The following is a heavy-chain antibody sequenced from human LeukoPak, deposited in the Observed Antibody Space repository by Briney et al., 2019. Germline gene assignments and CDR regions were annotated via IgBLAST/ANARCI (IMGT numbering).Heavy chain of an antibody. CDR1: GGSLSNYY. D-gene: IGHD6-19*01. CDR3: AGERGEEYSSGWYKTNYFYN. CDR2: GDYSGGT. Sequence: SETLSLTCTVSGGSLSNYYWSWIRQPPGKGLEWIASGDYSGGTYYNPSLESRVAISADMSKNQISLKLTSVTGADTAVYYCAGERGEEYSSGWYKTNYFYNWGQGIRVTVSS. V-gene: IGHV4-39*07. J-gene: IGHJ4*02.